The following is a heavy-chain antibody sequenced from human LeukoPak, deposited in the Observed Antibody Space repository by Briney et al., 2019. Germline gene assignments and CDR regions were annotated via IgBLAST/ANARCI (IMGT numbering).Heavy chain of an antibody. CDR2: ISSSSSTI. V-gene: IGHV3-48*01. CDR1: GFTFSSYS. Sequence: GGSLRLSCAASGFTFSSYSMNWVRQAPGKGVEGVSYISSSSSTIYYADSVKGRLTISRDNAKNSLYLQMNSLRAEDTAVYYCARGYNDSSGYYDAFDIWGQGTMVTVSS. J-gene: IGHJ3*02. D-gene: IGHD3-22*01. CDR3: ARGYNDSSGYYDAFDI.